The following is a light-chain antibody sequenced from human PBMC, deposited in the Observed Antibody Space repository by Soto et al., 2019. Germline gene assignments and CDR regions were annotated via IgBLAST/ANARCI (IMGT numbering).Light chain of an antibody. Sequence: EIVLTQSPGTLSLSPGERATLSCRASQSVSSSYFAWYQQKPGQAPRLLIYGASSRATGIPDRFSGSGSGTDFTLTIGRLEPEDFAVYYCQQYGSSPGTFGQGTKVDI. CDR1: QSVSSSY. CDR3: QQYGSSPGT. J-gene: IGKJ1*01. CDR2: GAS. V-gene: IGKV3-20*01.